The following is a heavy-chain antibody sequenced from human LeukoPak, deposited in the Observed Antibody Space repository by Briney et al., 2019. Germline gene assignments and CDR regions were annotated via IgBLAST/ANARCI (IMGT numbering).Heavy chain of an antibody. CDR2: ISYDGSNK. D-gene: IGHD4-11*01. CDR3: AKDRDYKDYYYYGMDV. CDR1: GFTFSSYG. J-gene: IGHJ6*02. V-gene: IGHV3-30*18. Sequence: GGSLRLSCAASGFTFSSYGMHWVRQAPGKGLEWVAVISYDGSNKYYADSVKGRFTISRDNTKNTLYLQMNSLRAEDTAVYYCAKDRDYKDYYYYGMDVWGQGTTVTVSS.